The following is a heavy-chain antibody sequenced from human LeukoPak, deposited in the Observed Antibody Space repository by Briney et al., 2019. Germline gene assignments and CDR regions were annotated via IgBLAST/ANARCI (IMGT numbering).Heavy chain of an antibody. J-gene: IGHJ4*02. V-gene: IGHV3-48*02. CDR1: GFTFSDYS. Sequence: PGGSLRPSCAASGFTFSDYSMNWVRQAPGKGLEWVAYIRSSGSPIYYADSVKGRFTISRDNAKNSLYLQMNSLRDEDTAVYYCVRDPDALDFWGQGTPVTVSS. CDR3: VRDPDALDF. CDR2: IRSSGSPI.